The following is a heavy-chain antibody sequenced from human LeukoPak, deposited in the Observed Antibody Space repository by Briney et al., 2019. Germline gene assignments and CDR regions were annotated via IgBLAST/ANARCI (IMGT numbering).Heavy chain of an antibody. D-gene: IGHD4-11*01. CDR1: GFTFSSYD. J-gene: IGHJ6*03. V-gene: IGHV3-13*01. CDR3: ARAYSTYHMDV. Sequence: GGSLRLSCAASGFTFSSYDMHWVRQATGKGLEWVSAIGTAGDTYYPGSVKGRFTISRDNAENSLYLQMNSLRAEDTAVYYCARAYSTYHMDVWGKGTTVTVSS. CDR2: IGTAGDT.